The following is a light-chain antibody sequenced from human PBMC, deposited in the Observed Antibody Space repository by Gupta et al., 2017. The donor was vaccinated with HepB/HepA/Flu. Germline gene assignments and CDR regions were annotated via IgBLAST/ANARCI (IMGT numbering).Light chain of an antibody. V-gene: IGKV1-5*03. CDR2: KAS. CDR3: QQYNNYSPMST. Sequence: DIQMTQSPSTLSASVGDRVTITCRASQSIDNWLAWYQQKPGKAPKLLIYKASRLESGVSSRFIGSGSGTEFTLTISSLQPDDSATYYCQQYNNYSPMSTFGQGTKVGIK. J-gene: IGKJ1*01. CDR1: QSIDNW.